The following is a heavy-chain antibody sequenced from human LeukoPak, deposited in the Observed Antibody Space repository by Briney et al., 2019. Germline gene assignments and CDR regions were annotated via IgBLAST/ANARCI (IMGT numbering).Heavy chain of an antibody. D-gene: IGHD3-10*01. V-gene: IGHV4-38-2*01. J-gene: IGHJ4*02. CDR2: FYHSGNT. CDR1: GYSISSGSY. CDR3: ASEGRESTFDY. Sequence: SGTLSLTCAVSGYSISSGSYWGWIRQPPGKGLGWIGIFYHSGNTYYNPSLKSRVAISVDTSKQQFSVKLSYLTAADTAVYYCASEGRESTFDYWGQGTVVTVSS.